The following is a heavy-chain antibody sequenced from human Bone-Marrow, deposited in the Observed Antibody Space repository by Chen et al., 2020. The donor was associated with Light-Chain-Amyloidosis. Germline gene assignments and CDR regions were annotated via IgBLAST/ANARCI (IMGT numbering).Heavy chain of an antibody. CDR1: GAPFSNYY. D-gene: IGHD3-3*01. CDR2: IIETGSA. J-gene: IGHJ6*03. V-gene: IGHV4-34*12. CDR3: ASAIYRYYDLVNFYHYMDV. Sequence: QVQLQEWGTGLLKPSETLTPTCAVYGAPFSNYYWTWVRQAPGKGMEWMGEIIETGSASFNPTLKSRLPMSVEKSKNQFSLKLTSVTAADTAVYYCASAIYRYYDLVNFYHYMDVWGRGTTVTVS.